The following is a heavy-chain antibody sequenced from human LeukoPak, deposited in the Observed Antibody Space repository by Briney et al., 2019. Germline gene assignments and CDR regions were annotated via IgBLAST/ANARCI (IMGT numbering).Heavy chain of an antibody. J-gene: IGHJ4*02. CDR1: GYTFTSYD. Sequence: ASVKVSCKASGYTFTSYDFNWLRQATGQGPEWMGWMNPNSGATGYAQKFQGRVTMTRSASINTAYMELTNLRSEDTAVYYCAREGSYCSSTSCLGYWGQGTLVTVSS. CDR2: MNPNSGAT. D-gene: IGHD2-2*01. CDR3: AREGSYCSSTSCLGY. V-gene: IGHV1-8*01.